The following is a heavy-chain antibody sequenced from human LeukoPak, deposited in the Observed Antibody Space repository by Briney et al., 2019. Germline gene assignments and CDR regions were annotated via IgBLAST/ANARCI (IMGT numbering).Heavy chain of an antibody. CDR2: INPSGGST. V-gene: IGHV1-46*01. D-gene: IGHD6-19*01. CDR1: GGTFSSYA. J-gene: IGHJ3*02. CDR3: ARDRAVARGHAFDI. Sequence: ASVKVSCKASGGTFSSYAISWVRQAPGQGLEWMGIINPSGGSTSYAQKFQGRVTMTRDTSTSTVYMELSSLRSEDTAVYYCARDRAVARGHAFDIWGQGTMVTVSS.